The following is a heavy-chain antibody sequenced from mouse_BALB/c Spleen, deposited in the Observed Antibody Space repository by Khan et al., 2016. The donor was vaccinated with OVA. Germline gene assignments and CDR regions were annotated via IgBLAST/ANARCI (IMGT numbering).Heavy chain of an antibody. V-gene: IGHV1-77*01. CDR3: ARSYDGAWCAY. Sequence: LQESGPELVKPGTSVKMSCKASGYTFTGYVISWVKQRTGQGLEWIGEIYPGSGSTSYNGKFKGKATLTADTSSNTAYMQLSSLPSEDSAVSCCARSYDGAWCAYWGQGTLVTVSA. J-gene: IGHJ3*01. CDR2: IYPGSGST. CDR1: GYTFTGYV. D-gene: IGHD1-1*01.